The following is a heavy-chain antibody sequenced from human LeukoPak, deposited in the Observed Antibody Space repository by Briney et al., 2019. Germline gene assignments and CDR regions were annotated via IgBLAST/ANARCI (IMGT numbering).Heavy chain of an antibody. Sequence: GGSLRLSCAASGFTFSSNAMHWVRQAPGKGLEWVAIISYDGGDKYYADSVKGRFTISRDNSKNTLDLQMNNLRTENPAVYYCAKDQGIQLGIDYWGQGSLVTVSS. CDR3: AKDQGIQLGIDY. D-gene: IGHD5-18*01. V-gene: IGHV3-30*18. CDR2: ISYDGGDK. CDR1: GFTFSSNA. J-gene: IGHJ4*02.